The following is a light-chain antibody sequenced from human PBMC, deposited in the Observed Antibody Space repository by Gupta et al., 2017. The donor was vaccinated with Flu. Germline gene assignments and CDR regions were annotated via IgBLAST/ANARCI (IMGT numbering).Light chain of an antibody. CDR3: SSYTSGSALVVV. CDR2: DVS. CDR1: SSDVGGYNY. Sequence: QSALTQPVSVSGSPGQSITISCTETSSDVGGYNYVSWYQQRPGKAPKLMIYDVSNRPSGVSNRFSGSKSGNTASLTISGLQAEDEADYYCSSYTSGSALVVVFGGGTKLTVL. V-gene: IGLV2-14*01. J-gene: IGLJ2*01.